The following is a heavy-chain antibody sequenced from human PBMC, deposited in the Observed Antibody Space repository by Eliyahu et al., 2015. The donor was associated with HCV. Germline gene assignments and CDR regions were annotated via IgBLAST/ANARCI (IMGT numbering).Heavy chain of an antibody. CDR3: ASGGGGIAVAGTGGWFDP. J-gene: IGHJ5*02. CDR1: GXXIXXYY. CDR2: IHYSGGT. V-gene: IGHV4-59*01. D-gene: IGHD6-19*01. Sequence: QVQLQESGPGLVKPSETLSLTCTVXGXXIXXYYWSWIRQPPGTGLEWIGYIHYSGGTNYNPSXKSRVTISVDTSKNQFSLNLTSVTAADTAVYYCASGGGGIAVAGTGGWFDPWGQGTLVTVSS.